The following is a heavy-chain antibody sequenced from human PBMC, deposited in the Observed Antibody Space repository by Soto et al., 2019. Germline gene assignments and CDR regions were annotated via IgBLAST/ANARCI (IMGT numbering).Heavy chain of an antibody. J-gene: IGHJ4*02. CDR2: ISSSGSTI. Sequence: EVQLVESGGGLVQHGGSLRLSCAVSGFTFSSYEMNWVRQAPGKGLEWVSYISSSGSTIYYADSVKGRFTISRDNAKNSLYLQMNSLRAEDTAVYYCARVGKDGYSLDYWGQGTLVTVSS. CDR1: GFTFSSYE. V-gene: IGHV3-48*03. CDR3: ARVGKDGYSLDY. D-gene: IGHD5-18*01.